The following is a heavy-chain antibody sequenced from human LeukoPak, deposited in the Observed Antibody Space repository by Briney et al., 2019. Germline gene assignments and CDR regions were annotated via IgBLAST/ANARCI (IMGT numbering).Heavy chain of an antibody. CDR3: ARDGPTGKTLYYYDSSGYPRGYFDY. CDR2: ISYDGSNK. V-gene: IGHV3-30-3*01. Sequence: GGSLRLSCAASGFTFSSYAMHWVRQAPGKGLEWVAVISYDGSNKYYADSVKGRFTISRDNSKNTLYLQMNSLRAEDTAVYYCARDGPTGKTLYYYDSSGYPRGYFDYWGQGTLVTVSS. D-gene: IGHD3-22*01. J-gene: IGHJ4*02. CDR1: GFTFSSYA.